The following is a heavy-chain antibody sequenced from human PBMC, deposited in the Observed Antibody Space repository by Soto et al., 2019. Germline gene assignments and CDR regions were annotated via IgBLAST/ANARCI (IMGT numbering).Heavy chain of an antibody. J-gene: IGHJ4*02. Sequence: EVQLVESGGGLVQPGGSLRLSCAASGFTFSSYSMNWVRQAPGKGLEWVSYISSSSSTIYYADSVKGRFTISRDNAKNSLYLQMNSLRDEDTAVYYCASRYCSGGSCPDYWGQGTLVTVSS. CDR3: ASRYCSGGSCPDY. CDR1: GFTFSSYS. V-gene: IGHV3-48*02. D-gene: IGHD2-15*01. CDR2: ISSSSSTI.